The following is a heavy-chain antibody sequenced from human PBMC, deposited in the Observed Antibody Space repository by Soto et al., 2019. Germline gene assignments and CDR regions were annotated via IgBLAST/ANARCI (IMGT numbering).Heavy chain of an antibody. Sequence: ASVKVSCKASGYTFTSYYMHWVRQAPGQGLEWMGIINPSGGSTSYAQKFQGRVTMTRDTSTSTVYVELSSLRSEDTAVYYCARLWRRNYYDSSGYRIYDAFDIWGQGTMVTVSS. V-gene: IGHV1-46*01. CDR3: ARLWRRNYYDSSGYRIYDAFDI. D-gene: IGHD3-22*01. J-gene: IGHJ3*02. CDR2: INPSGGST. CDR1: GYTFTSYY.